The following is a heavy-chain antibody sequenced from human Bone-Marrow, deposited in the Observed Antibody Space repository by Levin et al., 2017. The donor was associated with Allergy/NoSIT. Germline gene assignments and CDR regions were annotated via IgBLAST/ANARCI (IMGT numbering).Heavy chain of an antibody. V-gene: IGHV1-8*01. Sequence: ASVKVSCKASGYTFTSYDINWVRQATGQGLEWMGWMNPNSGNTGYAQKFQGRVTMTRNTSISTAYMELSSLRSEDTAVYYCAREGRYCSGGSCDLLSEYFQHWGQGTLVTVSS. CDR2: MNPNSGNT. D-gene: IGHD2-15*01. CDR1: GYTFTSYD. CDR3: AREGRYCSGGSCDLLSEYFQH. J-gene: IGHJ1*01.